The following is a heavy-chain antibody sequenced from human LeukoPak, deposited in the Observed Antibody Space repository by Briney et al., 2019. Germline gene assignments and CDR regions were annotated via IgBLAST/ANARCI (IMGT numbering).Heavy chain of an antibody. CDR1: GGTFSSYT. Sequence: PVKVSCKASGGTFSSYTISWVRQAPGQGLEWMGRIIPILGIANYAQKFQGRVTITADKSTSTAYMELSSLRSEDTAVYYCARGGSGYSYGYVDYWGQGTLVTVSS. D-gene: IGHD5-18*01. J-gene: IGHJ4*02. CDR2: IIPILGIA. V-gene: IGHV1-69*02. CDR3: ARGGSGYSYGYVDY.